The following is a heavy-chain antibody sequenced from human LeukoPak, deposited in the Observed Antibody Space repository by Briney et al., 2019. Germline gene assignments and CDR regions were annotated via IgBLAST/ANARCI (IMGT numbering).Heavy chain of an antibody. D-gene: IGHD3-22*01. CDR3: VRLRRNSDRSGYYYFYNL. J-gene: IGHJ5*02. Sequence: GGSLILSCAAAGFTFSDYSISWVRQAPGKGLEWVSSINPTSTSIYYADAVKGRFTIYRHNAKSSLYLQMNSLRAEHPARNYCVRLRRNSDRSGYYYFYNLWGQGIQVSVSS. CDR1: GFTFSDYS. CDR2: INPTSTSI. V-gene: IGHV3-21*01.